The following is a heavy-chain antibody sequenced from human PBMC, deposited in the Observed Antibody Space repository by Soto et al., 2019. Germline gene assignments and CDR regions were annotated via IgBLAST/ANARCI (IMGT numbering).Heavy chain of an antibody. CDR1: GFTVSDHY. D-gene: IGHD1-26*01. V-gene: IGHV3-72*01. Sequence: PGGSLRLSCAASGFTVSDHYMDWVRQAPGKGLEWVGRAGNKAHSFTTEYAASVKGRFTISRDDSKNSLYLQMNSLKTEDTAVYYCVRLDGSYYPDYWGQGTLVTVSS. J-gene: IGHJ4*02. CDR2: AGNKAHSFTT. CDR3: VRLDGSYYPDY.